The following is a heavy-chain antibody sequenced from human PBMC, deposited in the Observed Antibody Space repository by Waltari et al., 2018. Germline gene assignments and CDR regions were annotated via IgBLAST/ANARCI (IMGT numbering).Heavy chain of an antibody. CDR1: GFTFSSYS. CDR2: ISSSSSYI. J-gene: IGHJ6*02. V-gene: IGHV3-21*01. D-gene: IGHD6-19*01. Sequence: EVQLVESGGGLVKPGGSLRLSCAASGFTFSSYSMNWVCQAPGKGLEWVSSISSSSSYIYYADSVKGRFTISRDNAKNSLYLQMNSLRAEDTAVYYCARESSSGWYYGMDVWGQGTTVTVSS. CDR3: ARESSSGWYYGMDV.